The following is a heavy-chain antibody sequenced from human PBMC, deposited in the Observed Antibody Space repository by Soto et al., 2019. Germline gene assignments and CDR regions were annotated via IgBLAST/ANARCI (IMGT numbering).Heavy chain of an antibody. V-gene: IGHV4-34*01. CDR2: INHNTNT. Sequence: QVHLQQWGAGLLKPSETLSLTCAVYGGSFSDTYWNWFRQPPGKGLEWIGEINHNTNTIYNPSLTRRAHXSXDXXKHHFSLKLTSVTAADTAVYYCARGVRLFRGSFDPWGQGTLVTVSS. CDR3: ARGVRLFRGSFDP. D-gene: IGHD2-15*01. J-gene: IGHJ5*02. CDR1: GGSFSDTY.